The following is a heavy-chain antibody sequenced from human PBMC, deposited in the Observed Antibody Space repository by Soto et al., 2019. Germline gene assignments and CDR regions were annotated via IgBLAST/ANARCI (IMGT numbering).Heavy chain of an antibody. CDR2: INWNGGST. V-gene: IGHV3-20*01. Sequence: GGSLRLSCAASGFTFDDYGMSWVRQAPGKGLEWVSGINWNGGSTGYADSVKGRFTISRDNAKNSLYLQMNSLRAEDTALYHCARDVLVGPALRRSGDYIRGTLGAFDSWGQGTMVTVSS. J-gene: IGHJ3*02. D-gene: IGHD3-3*01. CDR1: GFTFDDYG. CDR3: ARDVLVGPALRRSGDYIRGTLGAFDS.